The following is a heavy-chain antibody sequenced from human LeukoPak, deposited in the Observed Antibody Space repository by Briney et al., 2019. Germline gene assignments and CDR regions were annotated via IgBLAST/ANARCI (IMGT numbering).Heavy chain of an antibody. D-gene: IGHD3-9*01. CDR2: IIPIFGTA. J-gene: IGHJ3*02. CDR1: GGTFSSYA. V-gene: IGHV1-69*13. Sequence: ASVKVSCKASGGTFSSYAISWVRQAPGQGLEWMGGIIPIFGTANYAQKFQGRVTITADESTSTAYMELSSLRSEDTAVYYCARDGEYYDILAHAFDIWGQGTMVTVSS. CDR3: ARDGEYYDILAHAFDI.